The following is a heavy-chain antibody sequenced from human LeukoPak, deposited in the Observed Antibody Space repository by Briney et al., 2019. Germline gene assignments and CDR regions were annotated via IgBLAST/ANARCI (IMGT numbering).Heavy chain of an antibody. CDR3: AKNPYYYDSSGYPY. CDR2: ISYDGSNK. Sequence: PGRSLRLSCAASGFTFSSYGMHWVRQAPGKGLEWVAVISYDGSNKYYADSVKGRFTISRDNSKNTLYLQMNSLRAEDTAVYYCAKNPYYYDSSGYPYWGQGTLVTVSS. V-gene: IGHV3-30*18. J-gene: IGHJ4*02. CDR1: GFTFSSYG. D-gene: IGHD3-22*01.